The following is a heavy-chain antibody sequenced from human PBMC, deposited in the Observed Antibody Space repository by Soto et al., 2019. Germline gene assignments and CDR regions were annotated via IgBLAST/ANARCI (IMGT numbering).Heavy chain of an antibody. Sequence: QVQLVESGGGVVQPGRSLRLSCAASGFTFSSYGMHWVRQAPGKGLEWVAVISYDGSNKYYADSVKGRFTISRDNSKNTLYLQMNSLRAEDTAVYYCAKEGNYYDSSGRAYFDYWGQGTLVTVSS. CDR2: ISYDGSNK. CDR3: AKEGNYYDSSGRAYFDY. D-gene: IGHD3-22*01. J-gene: IGHJ4*02. CDR1: GFTFSSYG. V-gene: IGHV3-30*18.